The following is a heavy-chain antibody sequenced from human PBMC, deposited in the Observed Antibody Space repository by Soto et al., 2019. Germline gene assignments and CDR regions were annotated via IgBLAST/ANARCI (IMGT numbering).Heavy chain of an antibody. D-gene: IGHD4-4*01. CDR1: GFSFSNYA. V-gene: IGHV3-23*01. J-gene: IGHJ4*02. Sequence: GGSLRLSCATSGFSFSNYAMSWVRQAPGKGLERVAAITSVGYTYYVDSLKGRFTISRDNSKNTLYLQMNSLRAEDTAVYYCAKDLIDYSNSYFDYWGQGTLVTVSS. CDR2: ITSVGYT. CDR3: AKDLIDYSNSYFDY.